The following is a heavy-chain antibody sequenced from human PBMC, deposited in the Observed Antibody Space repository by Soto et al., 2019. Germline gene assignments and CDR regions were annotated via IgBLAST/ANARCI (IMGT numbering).Heavy chain of an antibody. Sequence: SETLSLTCAVSGASISSDNRLRLFRHPPGEVLEWIGEISQSGTTKYNPSLASRVTISVDKSKNQFSLRLTSMTAADTAVYYCAKKVPAALRLYYFFGLDVWGQGTTVTVSS. CDR3: AKKVPAALRLYYFFGLDV. V-gene: IGHV4-4*02. J-gene: IGHJ6*02. CDR2: ISQSGTT. D-gene: IGHD2-15*01. CDR1: GASISSDNR.